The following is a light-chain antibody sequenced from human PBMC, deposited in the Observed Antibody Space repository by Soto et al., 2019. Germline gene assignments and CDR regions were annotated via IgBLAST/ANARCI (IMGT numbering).Light chain of an antibody. J-gene: IGKJ1*01. V-gene: IGKV1-39*01. CDR1: QSISSY. CDR2: AAS. CDR3: QGSESTPRT. Sequence: DIQMTQSPSSLSASVGDRVTITCRASQSISSYLNWYQQKPGKAPKLLIYAASSLQSGVPSRFSGSGSGTDCTRTISSLQPEDFATYYCQGSESTPRTLGQGNKLEIK.